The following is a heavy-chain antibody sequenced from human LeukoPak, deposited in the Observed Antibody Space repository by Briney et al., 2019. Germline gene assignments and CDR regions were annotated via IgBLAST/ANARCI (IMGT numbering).Heavy chain of an antibody. CDR1: GFTFSSYE. CDR2: ISSSGSTI. Sequence: GGSLRLSCAASGFTFSSYEMNWVRQAPGKGLEWVSYISSSGSTIYYADSVKGRFTISRDNAKKSLYLQMNSLRAEDTAVYYCARGGTLEYFQHWGQGTLVTVSS. J-gene: IGHJ1*01. V-gene: IGHV3-48*03. CDR3: ARGGTLEYFQH.